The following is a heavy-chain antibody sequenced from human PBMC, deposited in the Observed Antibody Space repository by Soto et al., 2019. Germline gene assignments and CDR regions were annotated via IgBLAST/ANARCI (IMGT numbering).Heavy chain of an antibody. CDR3: AKDPLLSMNSSPTFDP. Sequence: GGSLRLSCAASGFTFSSYAMSWVRQAPGKGLEWVSAISGSGGSTYYADSVKGRFTISRDNSKNTLYLQMNSLRAEDTAVYYCAKDPLLSMNSSPTFDPWGQGTLVTVSS. CDR2: ISGSGGST. D-gene: IGHD3-10*01. CDR1: GFTFSSYA. J-gene: IGHJ5*02. V-gene: IGHV3-23*01.